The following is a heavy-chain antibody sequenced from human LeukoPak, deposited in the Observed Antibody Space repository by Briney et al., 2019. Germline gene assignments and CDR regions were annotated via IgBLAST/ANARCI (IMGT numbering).Heavy chain of an antibody. CDR1: GFTFSSYW. J-gene: IGHJ5*02. Sequence: PGGSLRLSCAASGFTFSSYWMSWVRQAPGKGLEWVANIKQDGSEKYYVDSVKGRFTISRDNAKNSLYLQMNRLRAEDTAVDYWSRSLGYCSSTSCYFGFDPWGQGTRVTVSS. V-gene: IGHV3-7*01. CDR3: SRSLGYCSSTSCYFGFDP. D-gene: IGHD2-2*01. CDR2: IKQDGSEK.